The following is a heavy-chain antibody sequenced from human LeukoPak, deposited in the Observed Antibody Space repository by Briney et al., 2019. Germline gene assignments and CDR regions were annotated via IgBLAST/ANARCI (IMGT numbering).Heavy chain of an antibody. CDR2: IYYSGST. D-gene: IGHD3-10*01. V-gene: IGHV4-59*08. CDR3: ARHYYGSGSSDDAFDI. Sequence: SETLSLTCTVSGGSISSYYWSWIRQPPGKGLEWVGYIYYSGSTNYNPSLKSRVTISVDTSKNQFSLKLSSVTAADTAVYYCARHYYGSGSSDDAFDIWGRGTMVTVSS. CDR1: GGSISSYY. J-gene: IGHJ3*02.